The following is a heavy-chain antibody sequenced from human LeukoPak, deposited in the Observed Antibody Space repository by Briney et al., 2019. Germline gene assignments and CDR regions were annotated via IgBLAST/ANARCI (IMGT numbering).Heavy chain of an antibody. J-gene: IGHJ4*02. V-gene: IGHV1-46*01. D-gene: IGHD3-16*02. CDR1: GYTFTSYY. Sequence: ASVTVSCKASGYTFTSYYMHWVRQAPGQGLEWMGIINPSGGSTSYAQKFQGRVTMTRDTSTSTVYMELSSLRSEDTAVYYCARGDYVWGSYPESDYWGQGTLVTVSS. CDR2: INPSGGST. CDR3: ARGDYVWGSYPESDY.